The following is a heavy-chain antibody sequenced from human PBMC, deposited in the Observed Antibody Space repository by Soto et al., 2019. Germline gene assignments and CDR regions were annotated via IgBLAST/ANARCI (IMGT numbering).Heavy chain of an antibody. J-gene: IGHJ5*02. CDR1: GFTFSSYW. V-gene: IGHV3-74*01. CDR3: GKDPLRAATGKWFDP. Sequence: GGSLRLSCAASGFTFSSYWMHWVRQAPGKGLVWFSRINSDGSSTRYANTVKGRITISRDNAKNKLYQQMNSMRAEDTAVYYCGKDPLRAATGKWFDPWGQGTMVTVSS. D-gene: IGHD6-13*01. CDR2: INSDGSST.